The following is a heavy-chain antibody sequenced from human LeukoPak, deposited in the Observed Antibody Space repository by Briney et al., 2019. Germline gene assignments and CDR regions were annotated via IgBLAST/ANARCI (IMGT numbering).Heavy chain of an antibody. CDR1: GFTFSNYS. J-gene: IGHJ2*01. D-gene: IGHD3-10*01. CDR3: ARVSGFDL. Sequence: PGGSLRLSCAASGFTFSNYSMNWVRQAPGKGLEWVSSISNSSSYIYYADSVKGRFTISRDNAKNSLYLQMNSLRAEDTALYYCARVSGFDLWGRGTLVTVSS. CDR2: ISNSSSYI. V-gene: IGHV3-21*01.